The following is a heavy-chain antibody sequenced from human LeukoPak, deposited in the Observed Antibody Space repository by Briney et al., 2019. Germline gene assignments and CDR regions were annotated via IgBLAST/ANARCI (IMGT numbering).Heavy chain of an antibody. Sequence: GRSLRLSCAAFGFTFSSYGMHWVRQAPGKGLEWVAVIWYDGSNKYYADSVKGRFTISRDNSKNTLYLQMNSLRAEDTAVYYCAKQGYSSSSSEFAEYFQHWGQGTLVTVSS. D-gene: IGHD6-6*01. J-gene: IGHJ1*01. CDR3: AKQGYSSSSSEFAEYFQH. V-gene: IGHV3-33*06. CDR1: GFTFSSYG. CDR2: IWYDGSNK.